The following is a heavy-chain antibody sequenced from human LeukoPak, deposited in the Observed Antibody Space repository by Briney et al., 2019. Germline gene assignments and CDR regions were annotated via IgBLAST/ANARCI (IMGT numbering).Heavy chain of an antibody. CDR2: ISYDGSNK. CDR3: AKPTREYSSSHSFDY. V-gene: IGHV3-30*18. Sequence: GGCLRLSCAASGFTFSSYGMHWVRQAPGKGLEWVAVISYDGSNKYYADSVKGRFSISRDNSKNTLYLQMNSLRAEDTAVYYCAKPTREYSSSHSFDYWGQGTLVTVS. CDR1: GFTFSSYG. D-gene: IGHD6-13*01. J-gene: IGHJ4*02.